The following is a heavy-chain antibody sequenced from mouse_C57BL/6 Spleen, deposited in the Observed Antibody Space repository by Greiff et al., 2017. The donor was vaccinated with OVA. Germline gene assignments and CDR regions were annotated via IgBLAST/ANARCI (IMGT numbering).Heavy chain of an antibody. J-gene: IGHJ1*03. CDR3: AREDGWYFDV. V-gene: IGHV1-63*01. D-gene: IGHD2-3*01. CDR1: GYTFTNYW. CDR2: IYPGGGYT. Sequence: VQLQQSGAELVRPGTSVKMSCKASGYTFTNYWIGWAKQRPGHGLEWIGDIYPGGGYTNYNEKFKGKATLTADKSSSTAYMQFSSLTSEDSAIYYCAREDGWYFDVWGTGTTVTVSS.